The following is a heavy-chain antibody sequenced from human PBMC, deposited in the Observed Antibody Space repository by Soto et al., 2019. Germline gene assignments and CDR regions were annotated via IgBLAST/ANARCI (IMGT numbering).Heavy chain of an antibody. CDR2: ISGSGGST. J-gene: IGHJ4*02. CDR3: APHLWFGELYY. V-gene: IGHV3-23*01. Sequence: EVQLLESGGGLVQPGGSLRLSCAASGFTFSSYAMSWVRQAPGKGLEWVSAISGSGGSTYYADSVKGRFTISRHNSKNTLYLQMNSLRAEDTAVYYCAPHLWFGELYYWGQGTLVTVSS. CDR1: GFTFSSYA. D-gene: IGHD3-10*01.